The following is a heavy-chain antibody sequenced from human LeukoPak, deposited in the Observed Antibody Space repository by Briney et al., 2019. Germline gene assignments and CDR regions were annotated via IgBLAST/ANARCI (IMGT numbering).Heavy chain of an antibody. D-gene: IGHD3-10*01. CDR3: ARVSHSRMVRGVYDY. J-gene: IGHJ4*02. CDR1: GFTVSSNY. CDR2: IYSGGST. V-gene: IGHV3-53*01. Sequence: GGSLRLSCAASGFTVSSNYMSWVRQAPGKGLEWVSVIYSGGSTYYADSVKGRFTISRDNSKNTLYLQMNSLRAEDTAVYYCARVSHSRMVRGVYDYWGQGTLVTVSS.